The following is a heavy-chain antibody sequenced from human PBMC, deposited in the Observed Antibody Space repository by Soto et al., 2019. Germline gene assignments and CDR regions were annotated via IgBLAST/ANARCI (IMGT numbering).Heavy chain of an antibody. CDR1: GYTFTSHY. V-gene: IGHV1-46*01. CDR2: INPSGGST. D-gene: IGHD3-10*01. CDR3: ARDWVVRGLLWFGESAGYGMDV. J-gene: IGHJ6*02. Sequence: GASVKVSCKASGYTFTSHYMHWVRQAPGQGLEWMGIINPSGGSTSYAQKFQGRVTMTRDTSTSTVYMELSSLRSEDTAVYYCARDWVVRGLLWFGESAGYGMDVWGQGTTVTVSS.